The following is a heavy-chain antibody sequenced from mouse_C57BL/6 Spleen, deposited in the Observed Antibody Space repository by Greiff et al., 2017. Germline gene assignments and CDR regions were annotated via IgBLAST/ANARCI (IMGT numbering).Heavy chain of an antibody. J-gene: IGHJ4*01. CDR2: INPNYGTT. CDR3: ARSDYYGSSYGAMDY. D-gene: IGHD1-1*01. Sequence: VQLQQSGPELVKPGASVKISCKASGYSFTDYNMNWVKQSNGKSLEWIGVINPNYGTTSYNQKFKGKATLTVDQSSSTAYMQLNSLTSEDSAVYFCARSDYYGSSYGAMDYWGQGTSVTVSS. CDR1: GYSFTDYN. V-gene: IGHV1-39*01.